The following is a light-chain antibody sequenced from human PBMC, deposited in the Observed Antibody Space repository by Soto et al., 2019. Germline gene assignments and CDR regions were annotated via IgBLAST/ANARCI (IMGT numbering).Light chain of an antibody. CDR3: QQYKSYST. V-gene: IGKV1-5*03. Sequence: DIQMTQSPSTLSASVGDRVTISCRASQNINSWLAWYQQKPGKAPHLLIYKASNLQSGVPSRFSGSGSGTEFTLTISSLQPDDFATYYCQQYKSYSTFGQGTKVDIK. CDR2: KAS. CDR1: QNINSW. J-gene: IGKJ1*01.